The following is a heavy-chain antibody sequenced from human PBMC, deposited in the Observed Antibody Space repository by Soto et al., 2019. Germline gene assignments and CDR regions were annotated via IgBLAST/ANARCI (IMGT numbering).Heavy chain of an antibody. CDR3: ARGESETSLYYYYYGMDV. V-gene: IGHV3-7*04. CDR1: GFTFSSYW. J-gene: IGHJ6*02. Sequence: GGSLRLSCAASGFTFSSYWMSWVRQAPGKGLEWVANIKQDGSEKYYVDSVKGRFTISRDNAKNSLYLQMNSLRAEDTAVYYCARGESETSLYYYYYGMDVWGQGTTVTVSS. CDR2: IKQDGSEK.